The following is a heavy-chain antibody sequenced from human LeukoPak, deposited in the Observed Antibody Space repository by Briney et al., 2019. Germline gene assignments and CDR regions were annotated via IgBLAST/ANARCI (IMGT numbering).Heavy chain of an antibody. D-gene: IGHD5-24*01. J-gene: IGHJ6*02. CDR3: AREGNGYNSDYGMDV. CDR2: INPNSGGT. V-gene: IGHV1-2*02. CDR1: GYTFTSYD. Sequence: ASVKVSCKASGYTFTSYDINWVRQATGQGLEWMGWINPNSGGTNYAQKFQGRVTMTRDTSISTAYMELSRLRSDDTAVYYCAREGNGYNSDYGMDVWGQGTTVTVSS.